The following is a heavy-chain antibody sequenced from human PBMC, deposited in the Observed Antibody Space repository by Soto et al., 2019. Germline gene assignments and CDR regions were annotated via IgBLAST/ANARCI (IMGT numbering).Heavy chain of an antibody. CDR1: GGTFSSYA. D-gene: IGHD6-19*01. CDR2: IIPIFGTA. CDR3: ARARSGYSSGWYGRGFFDY. Sequence: QVQLVQSGAEVKKPGSSVKVSCKASGGTFSSYAISWVRQAPGQGLEWMGGIIPIFGTANYAQKFQGRVTITADESTSTAYMELSSLRSEDTAVYYCARARSGYSSGWYGRGFFDYWGQGTLVTVSS. J-gene: IGHJ4*02. V-gene: IGHV1-69*01.